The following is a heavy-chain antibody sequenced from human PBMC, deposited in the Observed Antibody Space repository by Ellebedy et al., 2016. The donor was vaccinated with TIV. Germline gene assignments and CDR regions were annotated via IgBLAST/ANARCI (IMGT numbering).Heavy chain of an antibody. CDR1: GYTFTGYY. CDR3: ARAHYGSGSYSHFDY. D-gene: IGHD3-10*01. CDR2: INPNSGST. Sequence: ASVKVSCKASGYTFTGYYIHWVRQAPGQGLEWMGWINPNSGSTNYAQKFQGCVTMTRDTSTSTVYMELSSLRSEDTAVYYCARAHYGSGSYSHFDYWGQGTLVTVSS. J-gene: IGHJ4*02. V-gene: IGHV1-2*04.